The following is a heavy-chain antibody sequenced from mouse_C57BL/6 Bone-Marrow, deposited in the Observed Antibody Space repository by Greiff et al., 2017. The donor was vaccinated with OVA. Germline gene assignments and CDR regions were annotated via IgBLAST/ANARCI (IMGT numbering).Heavy chain of an antibody. J-gene: IGHJ4*01. Sequence: QVQPKQPGAELVMPGASVKLSCKASGYTFTSYWMHWVKQRPGQGLEWIGEIDPSDSYTNYNQKFKGKSTLTVDKSSSTAYMQLSSLTSEDSAVYYCAREGLKGYAMDYWGQGTSVTVSS. CDR1: GYTFTSYW. CDR3: AREGLKGYAMDY. CDR2: IDPSDSYT. V-gene: IGHV1-69*01.